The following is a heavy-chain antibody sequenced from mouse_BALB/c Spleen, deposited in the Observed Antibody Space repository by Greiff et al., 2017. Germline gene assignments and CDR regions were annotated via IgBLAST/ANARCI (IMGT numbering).Heavy chain of an antibody. V-gene: IGHV5-6-4*01. CDR2: ISSGGSYT. CDR1: GFTFSSYT. Sequence: EVQLVESGGGLVKPGGSLKLSCAASGFTFSSYTMSWVRQTPEKRLEWVATISSGGSYTYYPDSVKGRFTISRDNAKNTLYLQMSSLKSEDTAMYYCTRERDDYDDGWAMDYWGQGTSVTVSS. J-gene: IGHJ4*01. D-gene: IGHD2-4*01. CDR3: TRERDDYDDGWAMDY.